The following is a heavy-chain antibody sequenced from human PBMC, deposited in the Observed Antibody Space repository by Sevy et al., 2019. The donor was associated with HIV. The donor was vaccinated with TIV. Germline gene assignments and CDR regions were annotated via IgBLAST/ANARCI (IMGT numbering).Heavy chain of an antibody. V-gene: IGHV1-18*04. Sequence: ASVKVSCKASGYTFTSYGISWVRQAPGQGLEWMGWISAYKGNTNYAQKLQGRVTMTTDTSTSTAYMELRSLRSDDTAVYYCARDADCSSTSCYTRWFDPWGQGTLVTVSS. CDR1: GYTFTSYG. CDR2: ISAYKGNT. J-gene: IGHJ5*02. D-gene: IGHD2-2*02. CDR3: ARDADCSSTSCYTRWFDP.